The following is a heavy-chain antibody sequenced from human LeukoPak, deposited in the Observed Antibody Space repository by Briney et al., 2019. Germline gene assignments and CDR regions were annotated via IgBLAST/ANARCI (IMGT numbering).Heavy chain of an antibody. CDR3: ARDGQYSDYVSFDY. D-gene: IGHD4-11*01. J-gene: IGHJ4*02. V-gene: IGHV1-18*01. CDR1: GYIFTTYG. Sequence: GASVKVSCKASGYIFTTYGISWVRQAPGQGLEWMGWISAYNGDTNYAQKLQGRVTMTTDTSTSTAYMELRSLRSDDTAVYYCARDGQYSDYVSFDYWGQGTLVTASS. CDR2: ISAYNGDT.